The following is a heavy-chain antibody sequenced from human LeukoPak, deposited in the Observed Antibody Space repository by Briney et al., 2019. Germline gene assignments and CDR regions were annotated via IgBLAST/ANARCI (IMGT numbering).Heavy chain of an antibody. D-gene: IGHD2-8*01. CDR2: ISSSSSYI. Sequence: GGSLRLSCAASGFTFSSYSMNWVRQAPGKGLEWVSSISSSSSYIYYADSVKGRFTISRGNAKNSLYLQMNSLRAEDTAVYYCASPDLYCTNGVCLIGYWGQGTLVTFAS. V-gene: IGHV3-21*01. CDR1: GFTFSSYS. J-gene: IGHJ4*02. CDR3: ASPDLYCTNGVCLIGY.